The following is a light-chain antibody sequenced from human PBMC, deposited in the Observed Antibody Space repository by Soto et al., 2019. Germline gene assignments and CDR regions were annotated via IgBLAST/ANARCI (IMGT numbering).Light chain of an antibody. Sequence: DIQMTQSPSTVSAYVGDSVTITCRASQSITTWLAWYQQRPGKAPKLLIYDASSLESGVPSRFSGSGSGTEFSLTISSLQPDDFATYYCQQYNNYLYSFGQGTKLEIK. J-gene: IGKJ2*03. V-gene: IGKV1-5*01. CDR2: DAS. CDR1: QSITTW. CDR3: QQYNNYLYS.